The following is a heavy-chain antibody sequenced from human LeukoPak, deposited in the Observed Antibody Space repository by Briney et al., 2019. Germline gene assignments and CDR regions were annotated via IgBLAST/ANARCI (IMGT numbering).Heavy chain of an antibody. D-gene: IGHD2-2*02. V-gene: IGHV4-59*12. Sequence: PSETLSLTSTISVDSIITYYWSWIRQPPGEGLEWSGLIYYSGSTIYNPSPNSQVTISVDATKNQFSLRLSSVTAADTAVYFCARDTPSIRAFDIWGGGTMVTVSS. J-gene: IGHJ3*02. CDR2: IYYSGST. CDR3: ARDTPSIRAFDI. CDR1: VDSIITYY.